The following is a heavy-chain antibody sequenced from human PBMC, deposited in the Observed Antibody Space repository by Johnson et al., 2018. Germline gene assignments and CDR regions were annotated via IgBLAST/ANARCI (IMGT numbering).Heavy chain of an antibody. CDR3: VGSDDDYGMDV. V-gene: IGHV4-34*01. Sequence: QVQLQQWGAGLLSPSETLSLTCAVYGGSLSGYYWSWIRQPPGKGLEWIGELNYSGNTNYNPSLKSRVTISVDTSKKQFSLRLTSVTVADTAVYFCVGSDDDYGMDVWGQGTTVIVSS. CDR1: GGSLSGYY. D-gene: IGHD1-1*01. CDR2: LNYSGNT. J-gene: IGHJ6*02.